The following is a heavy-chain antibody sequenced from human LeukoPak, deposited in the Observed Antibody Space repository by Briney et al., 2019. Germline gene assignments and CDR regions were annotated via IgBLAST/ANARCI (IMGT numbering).Heavy chain of an antibody. CDR3: ANEDGDYLDY. D-gene: IGHD4-17*01. Sequence: GGSLRLSCAASGFTFSSYSMNWVRQAPGKGLEWVSSISSSSSYIYYADSVKGRFAISRDNSKNTLYLQMNSLRAEDTAVYYCANEDGDYLDYWGQGTLVTVSS. J-gene: IGHJ4*02. CDR1: GFTFSSYS. V-gene: IGHV3-21*04. CDR2: ISSSSSYI.